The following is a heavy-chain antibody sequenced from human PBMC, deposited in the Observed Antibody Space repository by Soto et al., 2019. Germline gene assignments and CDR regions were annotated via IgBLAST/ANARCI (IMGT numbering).Heavy chain of an antibody. Sequence: GGSLRRSCAMPRFAFSRNGMKCVNQEQGKRMEGVAVIESDGSYKYYADSVKGGLTISRDNSKNKLHLQIKSLRAEETAVYNCAKDEGAAGGGMGGDGLEMWGKGT. D-gene: IGHD6-13*01. V-gene: IGHV3-30*02. CDR3: AKDEGAAGGGMGGDGLEM. J-gene: IGHJ3*02. CDR2: IESDGSYK. CDR1: RFAFSRNG.